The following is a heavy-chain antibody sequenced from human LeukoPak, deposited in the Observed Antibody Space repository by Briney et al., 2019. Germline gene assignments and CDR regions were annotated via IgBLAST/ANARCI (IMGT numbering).Heavy chain of an antibody. J-gene: IGHJ4*02. Sequence: PSETLSLTCAVSGGSFSGYYWSWIRQPPGKGLEWIGEINHSGSTNYNPSLKSRVTISVDTSKNQFSLELSSVTAADTAVYYCARGGDYVDYGGQGTLVTVSS. D-gene: IGHD4-17*01. CDR2: INHSGST. CDR1: GGSFSGYY. CDR3: ARGGDYVDY. V-gene: IGHV4-34*01.